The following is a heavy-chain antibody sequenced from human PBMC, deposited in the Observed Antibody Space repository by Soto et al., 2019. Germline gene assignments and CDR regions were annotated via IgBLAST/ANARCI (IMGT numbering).Heavy chain of an antibody. CDR3: ARHSYEYSSSADFDY. Sequence: GESLKISCKGSGYSFTDYWIGWVRQMPGKGLEWMGIIYPGDSDTRYSPSFQGQVTFSADKSISTAYLQWSSLKASDTAMYYCARHSYEYSSSADFDYWGQGTLVTVSS. V-gene: IGHV5-51*01. J-gene: IGHJ4*02. D-gene: IGHD6-6*01. CDR2: IYPGDSDT. CDR1: GYSFTDYW.